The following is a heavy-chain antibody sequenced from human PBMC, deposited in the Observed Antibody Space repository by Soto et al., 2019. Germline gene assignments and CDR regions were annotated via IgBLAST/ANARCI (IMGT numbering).Heavy chain of an antibody. Sequence: SETLSLTCTVSGGSISSSIYYWGWIRQPPGKGLEWIGSIYYSGSTYYNPSLKSRVTISVDTSKNQFSLKLSSVTAADTAVYYCARLGPSIAAAGAYYYYYYMDVWGKGTTVTVSS. J-gene: IGHJ6*03. CDR2: IYYSGST. CDR3: ARLGPSIAAAGAYYYYYYMDV. CDR1: GGSISSSIYY. V-gene: IGHV4-39*01. D-gene: IGHD6-13*01.